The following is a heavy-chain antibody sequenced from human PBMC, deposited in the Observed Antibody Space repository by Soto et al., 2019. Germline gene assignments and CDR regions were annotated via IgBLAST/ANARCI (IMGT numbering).Heavy chain of an antibody. CDR1: GGSVRSGSYY. D-gene: IGHD6-6*01. CDR2: IYHSGRT. Sequence: SATLSLTCTVSGGSVRSGSYYWSCVRQPPGKGLEWIANIYHSGRTHYNPSLKIRLTISVDTSKNHFSLNLTSVTAADMAVYYCARGVVPDVGGQGTTVTVSS. CDR3: ARGVVPDV. V-gene: IGHV4-61*01. J-gene: IGHJ6*02.